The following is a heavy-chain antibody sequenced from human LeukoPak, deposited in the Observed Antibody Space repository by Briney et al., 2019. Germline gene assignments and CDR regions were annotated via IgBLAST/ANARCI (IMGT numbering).Heavy chain of an antibody. J-gene: IGHJ4*02. CDR2: IYSGGST. CDR3: ARDDYDSSSH. V-gene: IGHV3-66*01. Sequence: PGGSLRLSCAASGFSFSSSWMHWVRQGPGKGLEWVSVIYSGGSTYYADSVKGRFTISRDNSKNTLYLQMNSLRAEDTAVYYCARDDYDSSSHWGQGTLVTVSS. D-gene: IGHD3-22*01. CDR1: GFSFSSSW.